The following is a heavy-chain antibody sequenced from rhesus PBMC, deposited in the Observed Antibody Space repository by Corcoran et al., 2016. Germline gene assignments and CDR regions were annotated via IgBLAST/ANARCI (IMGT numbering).Heavy chain of an antibody. CDR2: ITYSGST. J-gene: IGHJ4*01. CDR3: ASLYGYYFDY. V-gene: IGHV4-122*02. D-gene: IGHD3-9*01. CDR1: GGSISSGYYY. Sequence: QVQLQESGPGLVKPSETLSLTCAVSGGSISSGYYYWSWIRQPPGKGLEWFGYITYSGSTSYNPSLKSRGTMSRDTSKNQFSLKLSSVTAADTAVYYCASLYGYYFDYWGQGVLVTVSS.